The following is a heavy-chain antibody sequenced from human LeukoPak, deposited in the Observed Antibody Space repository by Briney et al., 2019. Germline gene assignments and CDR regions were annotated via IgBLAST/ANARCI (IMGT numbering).Heavy chain of an antibody. CDR2: ITGSGGRT. J-gene: IGHJ4*02. V-gene: IGHV3-23*01. CDR1: RFLFSNFA. CDR3: AKDPNYYDSSGYYG. Sequence: GXXXLSCAASRFLFSNFAMSWGREAPGKGLEGVSTITGSGGRTYYADSEKGGFTISRENCKKKFSQQMKSLRAEDRAVYYCAKDPNYYDSSGYYGWGQGTLVTVSS. D-gene: IGHD3-22*01.